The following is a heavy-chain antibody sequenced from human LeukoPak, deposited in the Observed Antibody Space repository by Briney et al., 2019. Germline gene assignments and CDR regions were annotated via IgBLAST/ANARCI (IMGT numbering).Heavy chain of an antibody. Sequence: GGSLRLSCAVSGITLSNYVMSWVRQAPGKGLEWVADISGSGGGTNYADSVKGRFTVSRDNPKNTLYLQMNSLRAEDTAVYFCAKRGVVIRVILVGFHKEAYYFDSWGQGALVTVSS. CDR1: GITLSNYV. D-gene: IGHD3-22*01. CDR2: ISGSGGGT. CDR3: AKRGVVIRVILVGFHKEAYYFDS. J-gene: IGHJ4*02. V-gene: IGHV3-23*01.